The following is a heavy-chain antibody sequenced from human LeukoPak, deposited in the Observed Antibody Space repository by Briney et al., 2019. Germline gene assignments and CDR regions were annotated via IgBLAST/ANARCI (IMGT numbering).Heavy chain of an antibody. D-gene: IGHD2-15*01. CDR1: GGSINVFF. Sequence: PSENLFLTCTVSGGSINVFFWGWIGQAAGEGLEWIGRIHSSGMTNYNPSLKSRVTLSLDTSKNQFSLKLTSVTAADTAVYYCARAPSGCGGICPFDWWGQGNLVIVSS. CDR3: ARAPSGCGGICPFDW. V-gene: IGHV4-4*07. J-gene: IGHJ4*02. CDR2: IHSSGMT.